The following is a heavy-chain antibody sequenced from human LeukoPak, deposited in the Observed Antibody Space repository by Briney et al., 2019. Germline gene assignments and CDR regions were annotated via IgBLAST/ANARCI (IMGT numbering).Heavy chain of an antibody. CDR1: GFTFNNYA. Sequence: PGGSLRLSCAASGFTFNNYAMSWVRQAPGKGLEWVSAISDNGGDTKYADSVKGRFTISRDNSKNTLYLQMNSLRAEDTAVYYCAKKKEVAGIAVAGTSYYFDYWGQGTLVTVSS. V-gene: IGHV3-23*01. J-gene: IGHJ4*02. CDR2: ISDNGGDT. D-gene: IGHD6-19*01. CDR3: AKKKEVAGIAVAGTSYYFDY.